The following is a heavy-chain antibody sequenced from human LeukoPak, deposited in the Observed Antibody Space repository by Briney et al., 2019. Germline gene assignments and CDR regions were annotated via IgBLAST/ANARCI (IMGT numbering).Heavy chain of an antibody. CDR3: ASLMLISSVTRGFDY. CDR2: IYSGGRT. Sequence: PGGSLRLSCAASGFTHSNKYMSWVRQAPGKGLEWVSTIYSGGRTHYADYVKGRFFVSRDNSKNAEYLEMNSLRAEDTAVYYCASLMLISSVTRGFDYWGQGTLVTVSS. V-gene: IGHV3-66*01. CDR1: GFTHSNKY. D-gene: IGHD3-16*01. J-gene: IGHJ4*02.